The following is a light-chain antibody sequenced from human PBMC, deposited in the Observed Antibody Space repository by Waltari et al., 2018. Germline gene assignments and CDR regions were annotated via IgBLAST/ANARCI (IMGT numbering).Light chain of an antibody. J-gene: IGKJ4*01. Sequence: EIVLTQSPATLSLSLGERATLSCRASQSVSTYLAWYQQKLGQAPRLLIYDASKRATGIPARFSGSGSGTDFTLSISSLGPEDFAVYYCHQRTNWPQMLTFGGGTKVEIK. CDR1: QSVSTY. CDR3: HQRTNWPQMLT. V-gene: IGKV3-11*01. CDR2: DAS.